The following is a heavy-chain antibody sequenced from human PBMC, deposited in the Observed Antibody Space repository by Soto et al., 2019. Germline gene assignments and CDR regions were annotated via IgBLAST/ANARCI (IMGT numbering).Heavy chain of an antibody. D-gene: IGHD4-17*01. CDR3: ARDPGETLRGAFDI. J-gene: IGHJ3*02. V-gene: IGHV4-39*07. Sequence: SETLSLTCTVSGGSISSSSYYWGWIRQPPGKGLEWIGSIYYSGSTYYNPSLKSRVTISVDTSKNQFSLKLSSVTAADTAVYYCARDPGETLRGAFDIWGQGTMVTVSS. CDR2: IYYSGST. CDR1: GGSISSSSYY.